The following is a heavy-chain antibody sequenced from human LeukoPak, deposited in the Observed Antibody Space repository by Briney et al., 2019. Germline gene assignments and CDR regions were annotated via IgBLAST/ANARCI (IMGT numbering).Heavy chain of an antibody. D-gene: IGHD2-2*01. CDR2: IWYGGSNT. J-gene: IGHJ6*03. V-gene: IGHV3-30*02. Sequence: GGSLRLSCAASGFTFSNYGMHWVRQAPGKGLEWVAVIWYGGSNTDYADSVKGRFTISRDNSKNTLYLQMNSLRAEDTGVYYCAKDIGAAAMVDYYMDVWGKGTTVTVSS. CDR3: AKDIGAAAMVDYYMDV. CDR1: GFTFSNYG.